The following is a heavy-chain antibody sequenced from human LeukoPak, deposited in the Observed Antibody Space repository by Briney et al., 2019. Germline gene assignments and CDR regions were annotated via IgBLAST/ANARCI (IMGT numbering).Heavy chain of an antibody. V-gene: IGHV3-66*01. D-gene: IGHD6-13*01. CDR2: IYSGGST. J-gene: IGHJ4*02. Sequence: SGGSLRLSCAASGFTVSSNYMSWVRQAPGKGLEWVSVIYSGGSTYYADSVKGRFTISRDNSKNTLYLQMNSLRAEDTAVYYCARGDSSSWYLIGYFDYWGQGTLVTVSS. CDR3: ARGDSSSWYLIGYFDY. CDR1: GFTVSSNY.